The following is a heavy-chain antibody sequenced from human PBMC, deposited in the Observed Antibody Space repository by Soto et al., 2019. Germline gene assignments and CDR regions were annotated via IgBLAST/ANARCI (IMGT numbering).Heavy chain of an antibody. D-gene: IGHD3-3*01. Sequence: QVHLQQWGAGLLKPSETLSLTCAVYGGSVNGYYWNWIRQPPGKGLEWIGEINHTGGTHYNPSLKSRVTMSVYTSNNQFSLMLSSVTAADTAIYYCATLITVVGLLIPPFDPWGQGTQVTFSS. J-gene: IGHJ5*02. CDR1: GGSVNGYY. CDR2: INHTGGT. CDR3: ATLITVVGLLIPPFDP. V-gene: IGHV4-34*02.